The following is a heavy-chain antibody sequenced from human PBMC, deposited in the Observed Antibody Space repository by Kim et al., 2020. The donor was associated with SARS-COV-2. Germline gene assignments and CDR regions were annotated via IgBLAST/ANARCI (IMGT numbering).Heavy chain of an antibody. Sequence: GGSLRLSCAASGFTFSSYAMSWVRQAPGKGLEWVSAISGSGGSTYYADSVKGRFTISRDNSKNTLYLQMNSLRAEDTAVYYCAKDGETLLVGAMTPSYFDYWGQGTLVTVSS. CDR1: GFTFSSYA. CDR3: AKDGETLLVGAMTPSYFDY. D-gene: IGHD1-26*01. J-gene: IGHJ4*02. CDR2: ISGSGGST. V-gene: IGHV3-23*01.